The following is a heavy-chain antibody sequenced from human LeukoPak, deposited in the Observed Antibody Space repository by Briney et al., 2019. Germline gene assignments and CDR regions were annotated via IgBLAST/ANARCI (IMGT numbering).Heavy chain of an antibody. J-gene: IGHJ5*02. CDR2: IIPMFGTT. CDR3: ARVGMATNLGWFDP. Sequence: SVKVSCKASGGTFSSYAISWVRQAPGQGLEWMGGIIPMFGTTNYAQKFQGRVTITADKSTSTAYMELSSLRSDDTAVYYCARVGMATNLGWFDPWGQGTLVTVSS. D-gene: IGHD5-24*01. CDR1: GGTFSSYA. V-gene: IGHV1-69*06.